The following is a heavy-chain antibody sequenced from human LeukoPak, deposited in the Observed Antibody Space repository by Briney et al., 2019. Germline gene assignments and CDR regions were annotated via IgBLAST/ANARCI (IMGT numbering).Heavy chain of an antibody. CDR2: IWYDASNK. Sequence: PGGSLRLSCVASGFTFGNYGMHWVRQAPGKGLVWVAFIWYDASNKDYGDSVKGRFTISRDNSKNTLYLQVNSLRAEDTGVYYCARAESGSWYVGYWGQGTLVTVSS. D-gene: IGHD6-13*01. J-gene: IGHJ4*02. V-gene: IGHV3-33*01. CDR3: ARAESGSWYVGY. CDR1: GFTFGNYG.